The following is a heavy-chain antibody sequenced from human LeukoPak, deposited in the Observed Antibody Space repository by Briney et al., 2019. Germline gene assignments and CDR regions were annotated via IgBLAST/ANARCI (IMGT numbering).Heavy chain of an antibody. J-gene: IGHJ4*01. V-gene: IGHV1-24*01. D-gene: IGHD3-22*01. CDR2: FDPEDGET. Sequence: ASVKVSCKVSGYTLTELSMHWVRQAPGKGLEWMGGFDPEDGETIYAQKFQGRVTMTEDTSTDTAYMELSSLRSEDTAVYYCATGYDSSGYLPLGYWGHGTLVTVSS. CDR1: GYTLTELS. CDR3: ATGYDSSGYLPLGY.